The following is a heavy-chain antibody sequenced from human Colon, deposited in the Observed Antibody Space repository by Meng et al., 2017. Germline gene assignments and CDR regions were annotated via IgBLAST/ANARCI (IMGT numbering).Heavy chain of an antibody. D-gene: IGHD5-18*01. CDR1: GDSVSSNTAS. V-gene: IGHV6-1*01. CDR2: TYYRSKWYN. Sequence: QVQLQQSGPVLVKPSQTLALTFVISGDSVSSNTASWNWIRQSPSRGLEWLGRTYYRSKWYNEYAVSVKSRMTFNADTSKNQVSLQVNSVTPEDTAVYYCARDHGYSYGLPLDYWGQGILVTVSS. J-gene: IGHJ4*02. CDR3: ARDHGYSYGLPLDY.